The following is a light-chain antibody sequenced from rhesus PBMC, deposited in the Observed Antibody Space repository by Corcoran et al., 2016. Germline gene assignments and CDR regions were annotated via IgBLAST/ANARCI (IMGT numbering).Light chain of an antibody. CDR3: QQYNDLVT. CDR2: HAT. V-gene: IGKV1-25*01. Sequence: DIQMTQSPSSVSAFVGDRVTISCRASQDIHRYLAWYQQRPGKAPNLLIYHATTLQGGVPSRCSGSGSGTEFTLTISSLRPEDSATYSCQQYNDLVTFGGGTKVEI. J-gene: IGKJ4*01. CDR1: QDIHRY.